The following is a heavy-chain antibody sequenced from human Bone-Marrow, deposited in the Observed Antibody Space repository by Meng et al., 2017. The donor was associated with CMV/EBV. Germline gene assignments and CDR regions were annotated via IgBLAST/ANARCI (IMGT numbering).Heavy chain of an antibody. CDR3: ARDGTRLSSGWSFFYWFDP. V-gene: IGHV1-46*01. Sequence: ASVKVSCKASGYTFTSYYMHWVRQAPGQGLEWIGIINPSGGSTSYAQKFQGRVTMTRDTSTSTVYMELSSLRSEDTAVYYCARDGTRLSSGWSFFYWFDPWGQGTLVTVSS. CDR1: GYTFTSYY. J-gene: IGHJ5*02. CDR2: INPSGGST. D-gene: IGHD6-19*01.